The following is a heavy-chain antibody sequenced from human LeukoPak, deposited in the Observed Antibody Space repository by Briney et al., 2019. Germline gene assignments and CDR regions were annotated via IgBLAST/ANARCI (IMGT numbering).Heavy chain of an antibody. CDR1: GGSISSSSYY. Sequence: PSETLSLTCTVSGGSISSSSYYWGWIRQPPGKGLEWAAFIRYDGSNKYYADSVKGRFTISRDNSKNTLYLQMNSLRAEDTAVYYCAILGGYSYGGRYFDYWGQGTLVTVSS. J-gene: IGHJ4*02. V-gene: IGHV3-30*02. D-gene: IGHD5-18*01. CDR2: IRYDGSNK. CDR3: AILGGYSYGGRYFDY.